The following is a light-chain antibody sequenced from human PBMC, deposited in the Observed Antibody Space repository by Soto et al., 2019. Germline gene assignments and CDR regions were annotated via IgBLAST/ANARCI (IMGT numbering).Light chain of an antibody. J-gene: IGKJ1*01. CDR1: QSVSNY. CDR2: GAS. V-gene: IGKV3-15*01. CDR3: QQYNNWPRT. Sequence: EIVLTQSPGTLSMSPGERATLSCRASQSVSNYLAWYQRKPGQAPRLLIYGASTRATGIPARFSGSGSGTEFTLTISSLQSEDFAVYYCQQYNNWPRTFGQGTKV.